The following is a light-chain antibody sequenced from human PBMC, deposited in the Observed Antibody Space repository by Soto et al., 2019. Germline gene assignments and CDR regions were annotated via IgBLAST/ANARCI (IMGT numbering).Light chain of an antibody. V-gene: IGLV2-14*03. Sequence: QSVLTQPASVSGSPGQSITISCTGTSSDVGNYNFVSWYQQHPGKAPKLMIYDVSNRPSGVSNRFSGSKSGNTASLTISGLQAEDEGDYYCTSYTSSSTSVLFGGGTKLTVL. CDR1: SSDVGNYNF. CDR2: DVS. CDR3: TSYTSSSTSVL. J-gene: IGLJ2*01.